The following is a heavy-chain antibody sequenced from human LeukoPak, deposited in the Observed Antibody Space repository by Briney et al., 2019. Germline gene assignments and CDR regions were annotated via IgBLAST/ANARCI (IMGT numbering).Heavy chain of an antibody. J-gene: IGHJ6*02. D-gene: IGHD6-13*01. CDR1: GGSTRGYY. V-gene: IGHV4-59*01. CDR3: ARGTRGIAAAAHYYYYGMDV. CDR2: IYHIGST. Sequence: SSETLSLTCNVSGGSTRGYYWTWIRQPPGKGLEWIGYIYHIGSTSYNPSLNSRVTISLDTAKNQFSLRLTSVTAADTALYYCARGTRGIAAAAHYYYYGMDVWGQGTTVTVSS.